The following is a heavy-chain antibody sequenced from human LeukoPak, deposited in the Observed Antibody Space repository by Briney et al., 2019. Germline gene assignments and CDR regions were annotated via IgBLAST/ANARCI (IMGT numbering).Heavy chain of an antibody. CDR1: GYTFTSYG. V-gene: IGHV1-18*04. Sequence: ASVKVSCKASGYTFTSYGISWVRQAPGQGLEWMGWISAYNGNTNYAQKLHGRVTMTTDTSTSTAYMELRSLRSDDTAVYYCARDRVGYSYGQPNWFDPWGQGTLVTVSS. CDR2: ISAYNGNT. CDR3: ARDRVGYSYGQPNWFDP. J-gene: IGHJ5*02. D-gene: IGHD5-18*01.